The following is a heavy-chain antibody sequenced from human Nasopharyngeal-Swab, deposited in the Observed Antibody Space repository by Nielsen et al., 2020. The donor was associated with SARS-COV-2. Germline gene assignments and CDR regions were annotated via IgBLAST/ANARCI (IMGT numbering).Heavy chain of an antibody. CDR3: ARREPHDAFDI. V-gene: IGHV1-18*01. D-gene: IGHD1-26*01. J-gene: IGHJ3*02. CDR2: ISTYNGNT. Sequence: ASVKVSCKASGYTFTTHAISWVRQAPGQGLEWMGWISTYNGNTNYAQKLQGRVTMTTDTSTSTAYMELRSLRSDDTAVYYCARREPHDAFDIWGQGTMVTVSS. CDR1: GYTFTTHA.